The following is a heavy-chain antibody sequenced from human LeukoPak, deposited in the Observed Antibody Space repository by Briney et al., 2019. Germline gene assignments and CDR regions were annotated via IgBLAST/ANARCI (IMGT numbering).Heavy chain of an antibody. CDR3: ARLTRLSTSPDRYYLDY. V-gene: IGHV4-4*09. D-gene: IGHD6-6*01. Sequence: SETLTLTSPVSGDSISSYYWSWIRQPPGKGLEWIGNIHTGGGTSDIPSPKGRVTISTATSTNQFPLKLSSVTAADSAVYYCARLTRLSTSPDRYYLDYWGQGTLVTASS. CDR2: IHTGGGT. J-gene: IGHJ4*02. CDR1: GDSISSYY.